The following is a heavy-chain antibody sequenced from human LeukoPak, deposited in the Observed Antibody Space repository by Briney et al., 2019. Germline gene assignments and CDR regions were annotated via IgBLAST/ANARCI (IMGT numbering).Heavy chain of an antibody. J-gene: IGHJ5*02. D-gene: IGHD3-3*01. CDR1: GFTFSSYS. V-gene: IGHV3-23*01. Sequence: PGGSLRLSCAASGFTFSSYSMNWVRQAPGKGLEWVSAISGSGGSTYYADSVKDRFTISRDSSKNTLYLQMNSLRAEDTAVYYCAKSQSRLRFLKWLLFSNWFDPWGQGTLVTVSS. CDR2: ISGSGGST. CDR3: AKSQSRLRFLKWLLFSNWFDP.